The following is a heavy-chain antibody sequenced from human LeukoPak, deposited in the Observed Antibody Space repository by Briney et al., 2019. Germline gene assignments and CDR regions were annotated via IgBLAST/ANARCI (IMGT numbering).Heavy chain of an antibody. Sequence: SETLSLTCTVSGGSISSGPYYWGWIRQPPGKGLEWIGSINHSGRTYYNPSLTSRVTISVDTSKNQFSLKLSSVTAADTAVYYCARDHLANLASRLFDPWGQGTLVTVSS. CDR1: GGSISSGPYY. D-gene: IGHD3-3*01. J-gene: IGHJ5*02. CDR2: INHSGRT. CDR3: ARDHLANLASRLFDP. V-gene: IGHV4-39*07.